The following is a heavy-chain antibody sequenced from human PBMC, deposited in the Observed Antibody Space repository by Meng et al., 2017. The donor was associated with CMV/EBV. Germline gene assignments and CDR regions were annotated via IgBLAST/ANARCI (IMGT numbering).Heavy chain of an antibody. Sequence: SVKVSCKASVCTFISYAISWVRQAPGQGLEWMGGIIPIFGTANYAQKFQGRVTITTDESTSTAYMELSSLRSEDTAVYYCARGYDFWSGPTRTYYYYGMDVWGQGTTVTVSS. J-gene: IGHJ6*02. CDR1: VCTFISYA. CDR3: ARGYDFWSGPTRTYYYYGMDV. V-gene: IGHV1-69*05. D-gene: IGHD3-3*01. CDR2: IIPIFGTA.